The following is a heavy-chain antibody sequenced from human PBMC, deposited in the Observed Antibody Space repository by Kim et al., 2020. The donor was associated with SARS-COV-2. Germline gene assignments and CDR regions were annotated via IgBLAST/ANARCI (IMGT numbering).Heavy chain of an antibody. CDR2: IDGSGGTT. V-gene: IGHV3-23*01. CDR1: GFRFSNYV. D-gene: IGHD6-19*01. CDR3: SRTEYISGRACFDY. J-gene: IGHJ4*02. Sequence: GGSLRLSCEASGFRFSNYVLNWVRQAPGKGLEWVSTIDGSGGTTDYADSGRGRFTISRDNSKNTLYLQMSGLRVEDTAVYYCSRTEYISGRACFDYWGRG.